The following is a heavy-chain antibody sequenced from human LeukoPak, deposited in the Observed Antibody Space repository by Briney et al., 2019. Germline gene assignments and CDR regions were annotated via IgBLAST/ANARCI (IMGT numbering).Heavy chain of an antibody. CDR1: GFTFSSYS. CDR3: ARCTTGRTFGSLREIKRSREIDY. J-gene: IGHJ4*02. D-gene: IGHD1-1*01. Sequence: GGSLRLSCAASGFTFSSYSMNWVRQAPGKGLEWVSSISSSSSNIYYADSVKGRFTISRDNAKNSLYLQMKSLRGEDTALYYCARCTTGRTFGSLREIKRSREIDYWGQGTLVTVSS. CDR2: ISSSSSNI. V-gene: IGHV3-21*01.